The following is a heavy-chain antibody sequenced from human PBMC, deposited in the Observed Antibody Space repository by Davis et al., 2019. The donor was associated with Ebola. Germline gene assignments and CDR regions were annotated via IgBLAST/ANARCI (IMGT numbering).Heavy chain of an antibody. J-gene: IGHJ4*02. CDR2: IYHSGST. Sequence: PSETLSLTCTVSGGSISSSSYYWGWIRQPPGKGLEWIGYIYHSGSTYYNPSLKSRVTISVDRSKNQFSLKLSSVTAADTAVYYCARDQRGGYISWGQGTLVTVSS. V-gene: IGHV4-30-2*01. D-gene: IGHD3-22*01. CDR1: GGSISSSSYY. CDR3: ARDQRGGYIS.